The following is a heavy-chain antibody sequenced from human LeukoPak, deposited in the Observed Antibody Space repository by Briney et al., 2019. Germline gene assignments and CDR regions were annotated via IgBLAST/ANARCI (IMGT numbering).Heavy chain of an antibody. Sequence: GGSLRLSCAASGFTFSSHWMHWVRQAPGKGLVWVSRINSDGSSTSYADSVKGRFTISRDNAKNTLYLQMNSLRAEDTAVYYCARDVGDWNDDDYWGQGTLVTVSS. CDR2: INSDGSST. CDR3: ARDVGDWNDDDY. D-gene: IGHD1-1*01. J-gene: IGHJ4*02. V-gene: IGHV3-74*01. CDR1: GFTFSSHW.